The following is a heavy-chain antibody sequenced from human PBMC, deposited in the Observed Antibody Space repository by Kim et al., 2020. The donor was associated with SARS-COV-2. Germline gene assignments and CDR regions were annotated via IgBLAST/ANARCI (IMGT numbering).Heavy chain of an antibody. J-gene: IGHJ2*01. Sequence: GGSLRLSCSASGFTFSSYAMHWVRQAPGKGLEYVSAISSHGAGTYYADSAKGRFTISRDNSKNTVYLQMSGLRPEDTAVYFCVKDIEYTSSLDRRYFDLWGRGTLVTVSS. CDR2: ISSHGAGT. CDR1: GFTFSSYA. D-gene: IGHD6-6*01. V-gene: IGHV3-64D*09. CDR3: VKDIEYTSSLDRRYFDL.